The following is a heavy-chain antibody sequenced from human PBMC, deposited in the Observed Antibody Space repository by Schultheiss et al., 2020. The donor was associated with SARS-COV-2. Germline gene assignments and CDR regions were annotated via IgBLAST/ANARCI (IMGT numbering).Heavy chain of an antibody. CDR3: ARDFSSLAIGPSYGGPDY. J-gene: IGHJ4*02. V-gene: IGHV4-4*02. D-gene: IGHD5-18*01. CDR1: GGSISSSNW. Sequence: SETLSLTCAVSGGSISSSNWWSWVRQPPGKGLEWIGEINHSGSTNYNPSLKSRVTISVDTSKNQFSLKLSSVTAADTAVYYCARDFSSLAIGPSYGGPDYWGQGTLVTVSS. CDR2: INHSGST.